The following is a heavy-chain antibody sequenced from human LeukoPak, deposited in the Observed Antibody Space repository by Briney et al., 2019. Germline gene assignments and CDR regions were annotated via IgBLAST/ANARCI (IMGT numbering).Heavy chain of an antibody. CDR1: GASISSGRFY. V-gene: IGHV4-39*01. D-gene: IGHD6-19*01. CDR3: ARQRETHSSGWHPDTFDI. CDR2: IYYSGNI. Sequence: SETLSLTCTVSGASISSGRFYWGWIRQPPGKGLEWIGSIYYSGNIYYNPSLKSRVTISVDTSKNQFSLKLSSVTAADTAVYYCARQRETHSSGWHPDTFDIWGQGTMATVSS. J-gene: IGHJ3*02.